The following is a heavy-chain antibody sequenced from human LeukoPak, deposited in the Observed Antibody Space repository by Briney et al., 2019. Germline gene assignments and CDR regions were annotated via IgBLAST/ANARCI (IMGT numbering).Heavy chain of an antibody. D-gene: IGHD6-13*01. CDR3: ARVNSSSWSAAFDI. CDR1: GFTFKSYA. J-gene: IGHJ3*02. Sequence: PGGSLRLSCSASGFTFKSYAMHWVRQAPGKGPEWVAVISYDGGNKYYADSVKGRFTISRDSSKDTLFLQMNSLRPDDAAVYYCARVNSSSWSAAFDIWGQGTTVTVSS. CDR2: ISYDGGNK. V-gene: IGHV3-30-3*01.